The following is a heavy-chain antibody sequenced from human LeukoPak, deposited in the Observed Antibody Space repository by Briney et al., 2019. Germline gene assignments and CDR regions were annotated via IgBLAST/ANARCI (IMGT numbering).Heavy chain of an antibody. V-gene: IGHV4-59*01. CDR2: IYYSGST. J-gene: IGHJ4*02. CDR3: ARQFYHDSSGADY. CDR1: GGSISSYY. D-gene: IGHD3-22*01. Sequence: SETLSLTCTVSGGSISSYYWSWIRQPPGKGLEWIGYIYYSGSTNYNPSLKSRVTMSVDTSKNQFSLKLSSVTAADTAVYYCARQFYHDSSGADYWGQGALVTVSS.